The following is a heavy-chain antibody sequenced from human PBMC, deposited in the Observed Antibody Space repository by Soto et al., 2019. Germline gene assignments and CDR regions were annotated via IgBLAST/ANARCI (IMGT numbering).Heavy chain of an antibody. D-gene: IGHD2-15*01. J-gene: IGHJ4*01. CDR3: ERDGSWGSSSSSGGFDY. CDR1: GYTFTGYY. V-gene: IGHV1-2*04. Sequence: QVQLVQSGAEVKKPGASVKVSCKASGYTFTGYYMHWVRQAPGQGLEWMGWINPNSGGTNYAQKFQGWVTMTRDTPISTASMEVRRVRSDHAAVFYCERDGSWGSSSSSGGFDYWGQRTLVTLSS. CDR2: INPNSGGT.